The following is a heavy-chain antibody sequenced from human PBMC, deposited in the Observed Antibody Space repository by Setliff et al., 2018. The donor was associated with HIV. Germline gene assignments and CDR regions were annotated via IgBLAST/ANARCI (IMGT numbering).Heavy chain of an antibody. D-gene: IGHD2-21*02. Sequence: GESLKISCEGSGYSFTKYWIGWVRQMPGKGLEWMGIIYPGDSDTRISPSFQGQVTISADKSINTAYLQWSSLKASDTAMYYCARHVLVTRDVRYFDYWGQGTLVTVSS. CDR1: GYSFTKYW. J-gene: IGHJ4*02. CDR3: ARHVLVTRDVRYFDY. CDR2: IYPGDSDT. V-gene: IGHV5-51*01.